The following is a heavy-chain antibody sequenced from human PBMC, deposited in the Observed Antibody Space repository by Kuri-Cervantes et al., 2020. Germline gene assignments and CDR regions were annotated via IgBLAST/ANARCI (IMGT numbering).Heavy chain of an antibody. CDR3: ARDATNYDYVWGSYRTYGMDV. CDR1: GGSISSVGYS. CDR2: IYYSGST. V-gene: IGHV4-30-4*07. J-gene: IGHJ6*02. D-gene: IGHD3-16*02. Sequence: SETLSLTCAVSGGSISSVGYSWSWIRQPPGKGLEWIGYIYYSGSTYYNPSLKSRVTISVDTSKNQFSLKLSSVTAADTAVYYCARDATNYDYVWGSYRTYGMDVWGQGTTVTVSS.